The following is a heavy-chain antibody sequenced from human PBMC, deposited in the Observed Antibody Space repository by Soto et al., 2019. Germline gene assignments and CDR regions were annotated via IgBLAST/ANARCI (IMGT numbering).Heavy chain of an antibody. D-gene: IGHD2-15*01. CDR1: GGTFSSYA. CDR2: IIPIFGTA. CDR3: ARGNCSGGSCYPSPDAFDI. Sequence: QVQLVQSGAEVKKPGSSVKVSCKASGGTFSSYAISWVRQAPGQGLEWMGGIIPIFGTANYAQKFQGRVTITADKSTSPAYMELSSLRSEDTAVYYCARGNCSGGSCYPSPDAFDIWGQGTMVTVSS. V-gene: IGHV1-69*06. J-gene: IGHJ3*02.